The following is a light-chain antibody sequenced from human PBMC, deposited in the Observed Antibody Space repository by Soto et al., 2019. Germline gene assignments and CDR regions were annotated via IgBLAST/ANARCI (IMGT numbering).Light chain of an antibody. Sequence: DIQMTQSPSTLSASVGDRVIITCRASQSISSSLAWYQQKPGKAPNLLIYDASSLESGVPSRFSGSGSWTEFTLTISSLKTYDFATDDCQQYNSYSVTFGQGTKVDIK. CDR1: QSISSS. CDR3: QQYNSYSVT. J-gene: IGKJ1*01. V-gene: IGKV1-5*01. CDR2: DAS.